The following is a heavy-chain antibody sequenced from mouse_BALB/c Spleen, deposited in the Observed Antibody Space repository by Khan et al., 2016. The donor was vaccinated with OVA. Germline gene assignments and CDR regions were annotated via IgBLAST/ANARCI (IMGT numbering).Heavy chain of an antibody. CDR3: ARLAYYYNSEAFAD. Sequence: EVQLVESGGDLVKTGGSLKLSCAASGFTFSTYGMSWVRQTPDKRLEWVATINTGGHYTNYIHNVKGRFTISRDNAEKTLYLQMTSLRSEDTAMYYCARLAYYYNSEAFADWGQGTLVTVSA. CDR2: INTGGHYT. V-gene: IGHV5-6*01. J-gene: IGHJ3*01. D-gene: IGHD1-1*02. CDR1: GFTFSTYG.